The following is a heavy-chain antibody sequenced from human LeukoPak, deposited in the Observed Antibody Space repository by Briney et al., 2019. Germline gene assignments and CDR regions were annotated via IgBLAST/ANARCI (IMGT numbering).Heavy chain of an antibody. Sequence: GGSLRLSCAASGFTFSSYAMSWVRQAPGKGLEWVSGISGSGGGSYYADSVKGRFTISRDNSKNTLYLQMNSLRAEDTAVYYCANGRSGWFLALDYWGQGTLVTVSS. J-gene: IGHJ4*02. CDR3: ANGRSGWFLALDY. V-gene: IGHV3-23*01. D-gene: IGHD6-19*01. CDR1: GFTFSSYA. CDR2: ISGSGGGS.